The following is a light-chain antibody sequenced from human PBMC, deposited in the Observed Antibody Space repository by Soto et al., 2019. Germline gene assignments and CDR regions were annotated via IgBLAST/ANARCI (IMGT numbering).Light chain of an antibody. Sequence: QSALTQPASVSGSPGQSITISCSGTSSDIGSYDHVAWYQQFPGKSPKLIIYAVSDRPSGVSDRFSGSKSGNTASLTISGLQAEDEADYYCNSYTNSSAVVFGGGTKVTVL. CDR3: NSYTNSSAVV. CDR1: SSDIGSYDH. V-gene: IGLV2-14*03. J-gene: IGLJ2*01. CDR2: AVS.